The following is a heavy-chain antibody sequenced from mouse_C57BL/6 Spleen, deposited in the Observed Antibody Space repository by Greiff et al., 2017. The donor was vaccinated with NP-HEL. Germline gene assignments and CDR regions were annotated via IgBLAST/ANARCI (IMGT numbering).Heavy chain of an antibody. CDR2: IDPENGDT. D-gene: IGHD2-2*01. V-gene: IGHV14-4*01. J-gene: IGHJ3*01. CDR1: GFNIKDDY. Sequence: EVQLQQSGAELVRPGASVKLSCTASGFNIKDDYMHWVKQRPEQGLEWIGWIDPENGDTEYASKFQGKATITADTSSNTAYLQLSSLTSEDTAVYYCTLYGSWAWFAYWGQGTLVTVSA. CDR3: TLYGSWAWFAY.